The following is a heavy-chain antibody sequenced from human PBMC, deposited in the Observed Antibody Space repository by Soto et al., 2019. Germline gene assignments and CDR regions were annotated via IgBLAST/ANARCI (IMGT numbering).Heavy chain of an antibody. CDR1: GFTFSTYP. J-gene: IGHJ4*02. Sequence: PGGSLRLSCAASGFTFSTYPMHWVRQAPGKGLEWVTFISYDPTYKYYADSVKGRFTISRDNSKNTLYLQMNSLRGDDTAVYYCARGPLYDTSGYYYDYWGQGTLVTVSS. CDR3: ARGPLYDTSGYYYDY. D-gene: IGHD3-22*01. V-gene: IGHV3-30*04. CDR2: ISYDPTYK.